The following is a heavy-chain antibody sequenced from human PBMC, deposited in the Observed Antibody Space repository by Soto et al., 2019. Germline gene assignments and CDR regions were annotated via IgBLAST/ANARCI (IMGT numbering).Heavy chain of an antibody. J-gene: IGHJ6*02. CDR3: ARDKDCSSTSCYAWYYYYYGMDV. CDR2: ISSSSSYI. V-gene: IGHV3-21*01. Sequence: GGSLRLSCAASGFTXSSYSMNWVRQAPGKGLEWVSSISSSSSYIYYADSVKGRFTISRDNAKNSLYLQMNSLRAEDTAVYYCARDKDCSSTSCYAWYYYYYGMDVWGQGTTVTVSS. D-gene: IGHD2-2*01. CDR1: GFTXSSYS.